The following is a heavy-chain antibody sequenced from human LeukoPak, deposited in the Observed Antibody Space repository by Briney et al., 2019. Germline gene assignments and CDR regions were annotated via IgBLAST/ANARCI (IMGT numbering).Heavy chain of an antibody. CDR2: INPNSGGT. D-gene: IGHD4-17*01. Sequence: GASVKVSCKASGYTFTGYYMHWVRQAPGQGLEWMGWINPNSGGTNYAQKFQGRVTMTRDTSISTAYMELSRLRSDDTAVYYCARGHGHDYGDYGAFDIWGQGTMVTVSS. J-gene: IGHJ3*02. CDR3: ARGHGHDYGDYGAFDI. V-gene: IGHV1-2*02. CDR1: GYTFTGYY.